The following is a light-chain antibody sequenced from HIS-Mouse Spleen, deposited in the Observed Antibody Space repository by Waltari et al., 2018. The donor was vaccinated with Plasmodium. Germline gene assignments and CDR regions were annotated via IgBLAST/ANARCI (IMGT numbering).Light chain of an antibody. V-gene: IGLV2-23*01. J-gene: IGLJ2*01. CDR3: CSYAGSRLV. CDR1: RSDVGSYNL. CDR2: EGS. Sequence: QSALTQPASVSGSPGQSLPISCPRTRSDVGSYNLISWYQQHPGKAPKLMIYEGSKRPSGVSNRFSGSKSGNTASLTISGLQAEDEADYYCCSYAGSRLVFGGGTKLTVL.